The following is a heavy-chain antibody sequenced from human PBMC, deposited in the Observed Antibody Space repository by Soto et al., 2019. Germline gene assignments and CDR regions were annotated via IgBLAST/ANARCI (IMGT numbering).Heavy chain of an antibody. D-gene: IGHD3-3*01. CDR2: ISYDGSNK. J-gene: IGHJ6*02. V-gene: IGHV3-30*18. Sequence: GGSLRLSCAASGFTFSSYGMHWVRQAPGKGLEWVAVISYDGSNKYYADSVKGRFTISRDNSKNTLYLQMNSLRAEDTAVYYCAKAEGFWSGRDYYYYGMDVWGQGTTVTVSS. CDR3: AKAEGFWSGRDYYYYGMDV. CDR1: GFTFSSYG.